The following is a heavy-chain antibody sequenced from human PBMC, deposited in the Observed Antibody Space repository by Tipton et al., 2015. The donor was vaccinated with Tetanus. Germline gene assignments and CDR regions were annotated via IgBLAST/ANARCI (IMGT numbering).Heavy chain of an antibody. Sequence: LSCTVSGGSFSSSNDYWAWISQPPGKGLGWVGSIYYGVSTYFTPSLRSRGTISIDTSRNQFSLHLSSVTAADTALYFCARRSHIGAPVWGQGTLVTVAS. CDR3: ARRSHIGAPV. J-gene: IGHJ3*01. CDR2: IYYGVST. CDR1: GGSFSSSNDY. D-gene: IGHD2-21*01. V-gene: IGHV4-39*01.